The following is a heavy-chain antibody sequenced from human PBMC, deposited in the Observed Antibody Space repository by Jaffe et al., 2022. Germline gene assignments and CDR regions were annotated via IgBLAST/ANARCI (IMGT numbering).Heavy chain of an antibody. J-gene: IGHJ6*03. CDR2: IYPGDSDT. CDR1: GYSFTSYW. Sequence: EVQLVQSGAEVKKPGESLKISCKGSGYSFTSYWIGWVRQMPGKGLEWMGIIYPGDSDTRYSPSFQGQVTISADKSISTAYLQWSSLKASDTAMYYCVRRQYYGSGAKGWYYYMDVWGKGTTVTVSS. V-gene: IGHV5-51*03. D-gene: IGHD3-10*01. CDR3: VRRQYYGSGAKGWYYYMDV.